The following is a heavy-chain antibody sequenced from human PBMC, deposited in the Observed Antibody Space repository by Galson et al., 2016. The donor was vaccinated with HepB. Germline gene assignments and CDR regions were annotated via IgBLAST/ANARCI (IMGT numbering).Heavy chain of an antibody. CDR3: PRIPGYSSSWAFDY. V-gene: IGHV2-70*04. Sequence: PALVKPTQTLTLTCTFSGFSLSTSGMRVSWIRQPPGKALEWLARIDWDDDNFYSTSLKTRHTISKDTSKNQVVLTMTNMDPVDTATYYCPRIPGYSSSWAFDYGGQGTLVTVSS. D-gene: IGHD6-13*01. CDR1: GFSLSTSGMR. J-gene: IGHJ4*02. CDR2: IDWDDDN.